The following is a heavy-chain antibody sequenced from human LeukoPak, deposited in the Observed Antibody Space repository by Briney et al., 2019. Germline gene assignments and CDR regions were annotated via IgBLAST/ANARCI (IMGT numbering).Heavy chain of an antibody. D-gene: IGHD3-9*01. CDR1: GYTFTGYY. J-gene: IGHJ4*02. CDR3: ARGGYFDWLPLVY. V-gene: IGHV1-2*02. CDR2: INPKSGGT. Sequence: ASVKVSCKASGYTFTGYYMHWVRQAPGQGLEWMGWINPKSGGTNYAQKLQGRVTMTTDTSTSTAYMELRRLRSDDTAVYYCARGGYFDWLPLVYWGQGTLVTVSS.